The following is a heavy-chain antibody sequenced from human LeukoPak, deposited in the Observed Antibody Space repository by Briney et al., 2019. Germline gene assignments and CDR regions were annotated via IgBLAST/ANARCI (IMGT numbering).Heavy chain of an antibody. J-gene: IGHJ4*02. V-gene: IGHV3-21*01. CDR3: ARDNLGIVAAPDY. CDR1: GFTFSSYS. Sequence: GGSLRLSCAASGFTFSSYSMNWVRQAPGKGLEWFSSISSSSSYIYYADSVKGRFTISRDNAKNSLYLQMDSLRAEDTAVYYCARDNLGIVAAPDYWGQGTLVTVSS. D-gene: IGHD6-6*01. CDR2: ISSSSSYI.